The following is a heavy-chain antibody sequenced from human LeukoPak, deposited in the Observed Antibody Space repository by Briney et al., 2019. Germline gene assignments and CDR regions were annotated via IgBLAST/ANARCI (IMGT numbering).Heavy chain of an antibody. Sequence: GASVTVSCKASGYTFTSYDINWVRQATGQGLEWMGWMNPKTGNTGYAQKFQGRVTMTRDTSISTAYMELISLRSEDTAVYYCARGLFWFGDLKTHWFDPWGQGTQVTVSS. CDR1: GYTFTSYD. CDR3: ARGLFWFGDLKTHWFDP. CDR2: MNPKTGNT. V-gene: IGHV1-8*01. J-gene: IGHJ5*02. D-gene: IGHD3-10*01.